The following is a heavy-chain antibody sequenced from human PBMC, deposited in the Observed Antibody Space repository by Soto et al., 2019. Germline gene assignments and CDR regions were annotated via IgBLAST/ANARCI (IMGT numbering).Heavy chain of an antibody. CDR3: AKDTYGDYSFDF. Sequence: GGSLRLSCAASGFTFSSYSMNWVRQAPGKGLEWISYISSSSNTIYYADSMKGRFTISRDNARNSLYLQMNGLRAEDTALYYCAKDTYGDYSFDFWGQGTQVTVSS. CDR1: GFTFSSYS. V-gene: IGHV3-48*01. CDR2: ISSSSNTI. D-gene: IGHD4-17*01. J-gene: IGHJ4*02.